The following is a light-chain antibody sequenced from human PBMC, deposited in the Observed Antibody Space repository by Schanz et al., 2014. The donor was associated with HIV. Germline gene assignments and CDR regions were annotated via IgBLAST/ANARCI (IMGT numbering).Light chain of an antibody. J-gene: IGLJ3*02. CDR1: SSDVGGYNY. CDR2: EVN. V-gene: IGLV2-8*01. CDR3: SSFADGHKLL. Sequence: QSVLTQPPSASGSPGQSVTISCTGTSSDVGGYNYVSWYQQYPGKAPKRLIYEVNKRASGVPDRFSGSKSGNTASLTVSGLQAEDEADYYCSSFADGHKLLFGGGTKLTVL.